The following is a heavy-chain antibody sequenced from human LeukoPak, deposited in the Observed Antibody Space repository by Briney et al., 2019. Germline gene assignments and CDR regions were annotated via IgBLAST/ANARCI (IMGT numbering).Heavy chain of an antibody. CDR1: GYTFTSYD. V-gene: IGHV1-8*03. D-gene: IGHD4-17*01. J-gene: IGHJ4*02. Sequence: ASVKVSCKASGYTFTSYDINWVRQVTGQGLEWMGWMNPKSGNTGYAQKFQGRVTITRNTSISTAYMEVSSLRYEDTAVYYCARDYDYGDSREYWGQGTLVTVSS. CDR3: ARDYDYGDSREY. CDR2: MNPKSGNT.